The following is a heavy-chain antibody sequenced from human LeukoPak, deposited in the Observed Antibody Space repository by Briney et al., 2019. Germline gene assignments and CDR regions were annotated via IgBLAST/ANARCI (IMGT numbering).Heavy chain of an antibody. D-gene: IGHD6-6*01. CDR3: ARARQLSLNGYYYYYMDV. Sequence: GGSLRLSCAASGFTFSDYYMSWIRQAPGKGLEWVSYISSSGSTIYYADSVKGRFTISRDNAKNSLYLQMNSLRAEDTAVYYCARARQLSLNGYYYYYMDVWGKGTTDTVSS. J-gene: IGHJ6*03. CDR1: GFTFSDYY. CDR2: ISSSGSTI. V-gene: IGHV3-11*01.